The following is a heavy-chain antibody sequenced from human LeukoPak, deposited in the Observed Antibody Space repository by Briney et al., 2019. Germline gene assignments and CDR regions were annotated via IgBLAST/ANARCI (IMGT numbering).Heavy chain of an antibody. Sequence: SETLSLTCTVSGGSISNSSDYWGWIRQPPGKGLEWTGSIYYSGSTYYNPSLKSRVTISVDTSKNQFSLKLSSVSAADTAVYYCARRSPQCWGGDCYFDYWGQGTLVTVSS. CDR1: GGSISNSSDY. CDR2: IYYSGST. V-gene: IGHV4-39*01. J-gene: IGHJ4*02. CDR3: ARRSPQCWGGDCYFDY. D-gene: IGHD2-21*02.